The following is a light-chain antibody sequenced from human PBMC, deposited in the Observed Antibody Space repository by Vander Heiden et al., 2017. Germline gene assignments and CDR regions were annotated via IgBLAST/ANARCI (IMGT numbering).Light chain of an antibody. Sequence: DIQMTQSPSSLSASVGDRVTITCRASQSISSFLNWYQQKLGKAPKLLIYAASSLQSGVPSRFSGSGSGTDFTLTISSLQPEDFATYYCQQSDSTPRTFGGRTKVEIK. J-gene: IGKJ4*01. CDR2: AAS. V-gene: IGKV1-39*01. CDR1: QSISSF. CDR3: QQSDSTPRT.